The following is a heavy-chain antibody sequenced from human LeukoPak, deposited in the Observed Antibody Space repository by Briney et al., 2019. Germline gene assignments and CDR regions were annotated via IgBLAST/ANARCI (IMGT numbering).Heavy chain of an antibody. J-gene: IGHJ3*02. CDR2: ISYDGSNK. V-gene: IGHV3-30*18. D-gene: IGHD3-10*01. Sequence: GGSLRLSCAASGFTFSSYSMNWVRQAPGKGLEWVAVISYDGSNKYYADSVKGRFTISRDNSKNTLYLQMNSLRAEDTAVYYCAKGRLVRGVNCAFDIWGQGTMVTVSS. CDR3: AKGRLVRGVNCAFDI. CDR1: GFTFSSYS.